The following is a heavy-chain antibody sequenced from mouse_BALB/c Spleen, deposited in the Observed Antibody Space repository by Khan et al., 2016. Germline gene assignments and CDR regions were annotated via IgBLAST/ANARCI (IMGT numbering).Heavy chain of an antibody. CDR2: IWAGGST. CDR3: ARDRNYCTSYFDY. D-gene: IGHD2-1*01. CDR1: GFSLTTYG. J-gene: IGHJ2*01. V-gene: IGHV2-9*02. Sequence: QVQLKQSGPGLVAPSQSLSITCTVSGFSLTTYGVHWVRQPPGKGLEWLGVIWAGGSTNYNLALMSRLSISNDNSKSQVFLKMNSLQTEDTATYYCARDRNYCTSYFDYWGQGTTLTVSS.